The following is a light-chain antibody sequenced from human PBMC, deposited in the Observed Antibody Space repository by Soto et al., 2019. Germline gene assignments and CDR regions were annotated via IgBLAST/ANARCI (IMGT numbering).Light chain of an antibody. V-gene: IGKV3-15*01. CDR3: QQYNYWSRWT. CDR2: GAS. J-gene: IGKJ1*01. Sequence: EILMTQSPATLSVSPGDRATLSCRASQSVSNNLAWYQQRPGQAPRLLIYGASTRATGIPARFSGSGSGTEFSLTISRLQSEDFAVYYYQQYNYWSRWTLGKGTKVEIK. CDR1: QSVSNN.